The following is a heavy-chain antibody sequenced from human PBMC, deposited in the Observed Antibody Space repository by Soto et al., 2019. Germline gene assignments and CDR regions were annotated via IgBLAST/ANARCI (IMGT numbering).Heavy chain of an antibody. CDR2: ISYSGST. CDR1: GDSMTTVGYY. V-gene: IGHV4-31*03. Sequence: QVQLQESGPGLVKPSQTLSLTCTVSGDSMTTVGYYWTWIRQQPGQGLEWIGFISYSGSTYYSSTLKGRVAISADTSKNQFSLKLNSVTAADTAVYYCTRGAYWGQGTLVTVSS. D-gene: IGHD3-16*01. J-gene: IGHJ4*02. CDR3: TRGAY.